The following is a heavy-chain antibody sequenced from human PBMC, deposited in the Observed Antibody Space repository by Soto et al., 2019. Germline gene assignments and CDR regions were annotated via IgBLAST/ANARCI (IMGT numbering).Heavy chain of an antibody. D-gene: IGHD3-10*01. CDR3: ARVIRITMVRGVISYYYGMDV. Sequence: GGSLRLSCADSGFTFSSYSMNWVRQAPGKGLEWVSSISSSSSYIYYADSVKGRFTISRDNAKNSLYLQMNSLRAEDTAVYYCARVIRITMVRGVISYYYGMDVGGQGTTVTESS. CDR1: GFTFSSYS. CDR2: ISSSSSYI. V-gene: IGHV3-21*01. J-gene: IGHJ6*02.